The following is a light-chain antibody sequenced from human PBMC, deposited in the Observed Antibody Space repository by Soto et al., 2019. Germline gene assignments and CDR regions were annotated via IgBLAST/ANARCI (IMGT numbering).Light chain of an antibody. Sequence: QSVLTQPASVSGSPGQSITISCTGTSSDVGDYNYVSWYQQHPGKAPKLMLYDGSNRPSGISNRFSGSKSGNTASLTISGLQAEDEADYYCSSYTTSSTLFGTGTKLTVL. CDR3: SSYTTSSTL. J-gene: IGLJ1*01. V-gene: IGLV2-14*01. CDR2: DGS. CDR1: SSDVGDYNY.